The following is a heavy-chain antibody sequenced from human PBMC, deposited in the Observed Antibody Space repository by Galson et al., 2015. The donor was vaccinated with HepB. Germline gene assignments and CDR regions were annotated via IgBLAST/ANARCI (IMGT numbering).Heavy chain of an antibody. CDR3: AKPFIVVVPAAISY. CDR2: ISGSGGST. D-gene: IGHD2-2*02. J-gene: IGHJ4*02. V-gene: IGHV3-23*01. Sequence: SLRLSCAASGFTFSSYAMSWVRQAPGKGLEWVSAISGSGGSTYYADSVKGRFTIPRDNSKNTLYLQMNSLRAEDTAVYYCAKPFIVVVPAAISYWGQGTLVTVSS. CDR1: GFTFSSYA.